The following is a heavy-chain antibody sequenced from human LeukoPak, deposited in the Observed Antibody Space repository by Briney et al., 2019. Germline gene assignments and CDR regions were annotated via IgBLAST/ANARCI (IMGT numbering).Heavy chain of an antibody. CDR1: GHTFTGDY. CDR3: ARVRHYDTLTGYLPESYYYAMDV. Sequence: EASVKVSCKASGHTFTGDYMYWVRQAPGQGLEWMAWINPNSGGTNYAQKFQGRVTMTRDTSISTAYMELSSLRSDDTAVYYCARVRHYDTLTGYLPESYYYAMDVWGQGTTVTVSS. J-gene: IGHJ6*02. V-gene: IGHV1-2*02. D-gene: IGHD3-9*01. CDR2: INPNSGGT.